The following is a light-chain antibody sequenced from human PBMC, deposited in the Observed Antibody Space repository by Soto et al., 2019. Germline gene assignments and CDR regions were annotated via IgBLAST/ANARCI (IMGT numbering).Light chain of an antibody. CDR3: QQRSNWLLT. Sequence: EIVLTQSPATLSSSPGERATLSCRASQSVSSYLAWYQQKPGQAPRLLIYDASNRATCIPVRFSGSGSGTDFTLTISSLEPEDFAVYYCQQRSNWLLTFGGGTKVEIK. CDR2: DAS. J-gene: IGKJ4*01. CDR1: QSVSSY. V-gene: IGKV3-11*01.